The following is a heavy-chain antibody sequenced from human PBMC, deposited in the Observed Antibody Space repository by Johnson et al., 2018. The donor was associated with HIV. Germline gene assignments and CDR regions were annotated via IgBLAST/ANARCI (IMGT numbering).Heavy chain of an antibody. Sequence: EVQLVESGGGVVQPGRSLRLSCAVSGFTFSSYWMSWVRQAPGRGLEWVANIKQDGGEKYYVDSVKGRFTISRDNAKHSLYLQMNSLRAEDTAVYYCARAGYGGNYAFDIWGQGTMVTVSS. D-gene: IGHD4-23*01. CDR1: GFTFSSYW. V-gene: IGHV3-7*05. CDR2: IKQDGGEK. J-gene: IGHJ3*02. CDR3: ARAGYGGNYAFDI.